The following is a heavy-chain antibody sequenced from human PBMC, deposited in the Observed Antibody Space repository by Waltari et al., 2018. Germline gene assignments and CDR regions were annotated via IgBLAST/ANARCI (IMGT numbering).Heavy chain of an antibody. CDR3: AKVYGSGWSPGEY. Sequence: EVQLLESGGGLVQPGGSLRLPCAASGFTFNNYVMTWVRQAPGKGLEWVSGVSSSGSITYYADSVKGRFTISRDNSKNTLSLQMDSLRVDDTAVYYCAKVYGSGWSPGEYWGLGTLVTVSS. J-gene: IGHJ4*02. CDR1: GFTFNNYV. CDR2: VSSSGSIT. V-gene: IGHV3-23*01. D-gene: IGHD6-19*01.